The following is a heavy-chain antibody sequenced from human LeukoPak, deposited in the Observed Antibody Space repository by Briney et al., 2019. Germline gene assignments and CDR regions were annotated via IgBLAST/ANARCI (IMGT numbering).Heavy chain of an antibody. J-gene: IGHJ4*02. CDR2: IKQDGSEK. D-gene: IGHD3-22*01. V-gene: IGHV3-7*03. CDR3: AREAASSDYYDSSGSDY. CDR1: GFTFSSYW. Sequence: GGSLRLSCAASGFTFSSYWMSWVRQAPGKGLEWVANIKQDGSEKYYVDSVKGRFTISRDNAKNSLYLQMNSLRAEDTALYYCAREAASSDYYDSSGSDYWGQGTLVTVSS.